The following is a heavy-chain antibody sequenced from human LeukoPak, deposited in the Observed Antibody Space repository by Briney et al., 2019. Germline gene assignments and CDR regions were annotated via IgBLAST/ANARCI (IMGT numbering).Heavy chain of an antibody. Sequence: GGSLRLSCAASGFTFSSYVMSWVRQAPGKGLEWVSVISGSGGTTHYADSVKGRFTISRDNAKNSLYLQMNSLRAEDTALYYCAKDMKDGSGSRYYYGMDVWGQGTTVTVSS. J-gene: IGHJ6*02. CDR1: GFTFSSYV. CDR2: ISGSGGTT. D-gene: IGHD3-10*01. V-gene: IGHV3-23*01. CDR3: AKDMKDGSGSRYYYGMDV.